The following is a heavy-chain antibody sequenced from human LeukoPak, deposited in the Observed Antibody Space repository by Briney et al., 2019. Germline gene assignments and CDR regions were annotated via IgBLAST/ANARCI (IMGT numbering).Heavy chain of an antibody. V-gene: IGHV3-48*02. Sequence: GGSLRLSCAASGFTFSSYSMNWVRQAPGKGLEWVPYISSSSTIYYADSVKGRFTISRDNAKNSLYLQMNSLRDEDTAVYYCARRAPSGSFDYWGQGTLVTVSS. CDR2: ISSSSTI. CDR1: GFTFSSYS. J-gene: IGHJ4*02. CDR3: ARRAPSGSFDY. D-gene: IGHD1-26*01.